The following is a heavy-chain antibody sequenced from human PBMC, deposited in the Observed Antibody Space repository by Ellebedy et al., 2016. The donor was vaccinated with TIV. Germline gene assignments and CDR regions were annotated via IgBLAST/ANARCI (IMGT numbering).Heavy chain of an antibody. D-gene: IGHD6-13*01. Sequence: SETLSLTCAVYGGSFSGYYWSWIRQPPGKGLEWIGEINQSGSTNYNPSLKSRVTISVDTSKNQFSLKLSSVTAADTTVYYCARRKYSRSPCFDYWGQGTLVTVSS. CDR2: INQSGST. V-gene: IGHV4-34*01. CDR3: ARRKYSRSPCFDY. CDR1: GGSFSGYY. J-gene: IGHJ4*02.